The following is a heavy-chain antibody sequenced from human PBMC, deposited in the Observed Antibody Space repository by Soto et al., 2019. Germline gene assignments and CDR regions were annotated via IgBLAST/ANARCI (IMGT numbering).Heavy chain of an antibody. D-gene: IGHD6-19*01. J-gene: IGHJ1*01. CDR3: AKSGSSAVDKHIQH. Sequence: PEGSLRLSCAASAYTFGSYAMNWVRQAPGKGLEWVSAISHSGGSTYYADSVKGRFTISRDNSKNTLYLQMNSLRAEDTAVYYCAKSGSSAVDKHIQHWGQGTLVTVSS. CDR1: AYTFGSYA. V-gene: IGHV3-23*01. CDR2: ISHSGGST.